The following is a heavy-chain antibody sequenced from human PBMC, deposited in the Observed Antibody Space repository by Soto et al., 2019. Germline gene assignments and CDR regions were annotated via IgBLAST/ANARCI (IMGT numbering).Heavy chain of an antibody. CDR2: IKQDGSEK. CDR1: GFTFSSYW. CDR3: AREESFTMGRGVTAY. V-gene: IGHV3-7*01. D-gene: IGHD3-10*01. Sequence: GGSLRLSCAASGFTFSSYWMSWVRQAPGKGLEWVANIKQDGSEKYYVDSVKGRFTISRDNAKNSLYLQMNSLRAEDTAGDYCAREESFTMGRGVTAYWGQGTRVTVSS. J-gene: IGHJ4*02.